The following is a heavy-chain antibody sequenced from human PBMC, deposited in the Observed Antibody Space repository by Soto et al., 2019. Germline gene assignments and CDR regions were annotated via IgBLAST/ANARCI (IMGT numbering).Heavy chain of an antibody. CDR1: GFTFNIYA. V-gene: IGHV3-23*01. CDR3: AKDSDYGGSPIDY. D-gene: IGHD4-17*01. CDR2: ISGSGGST. Sequence: GGSLRLSCAASGFTFNIYAMSWVRQAPGKGLEWVSAISGSGGSTYYADSVKGRFTISRDNSENTLYLQMNSLRAEDTAVYYCAKDSDYGGSPIDYWGQGTLVTVSS. J-gene: IGHJ4*02.